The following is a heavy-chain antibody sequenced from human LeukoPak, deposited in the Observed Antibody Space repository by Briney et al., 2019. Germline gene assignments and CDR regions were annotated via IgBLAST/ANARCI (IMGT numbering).Heavy chain of an antibody. J-gene: IGHJ6*03. CDR1: GYTFTGYY. Sequence: ASVKVSCKASGYTFTGYYMHWVRQAPGQGLEWMGWINPNSGGTNYAQKFQGRVTMTRDTSISTAYMELSRLRSDDTAVYYCARDSGGYDYGYYYYMDVWGKGTTVTVSS. CDR3: ARDSGGYDYGYYYYMDV. D-gene: IGHD5-12*01. CDR2: INPNSGGT. V-gene: IGHV1-2*02.